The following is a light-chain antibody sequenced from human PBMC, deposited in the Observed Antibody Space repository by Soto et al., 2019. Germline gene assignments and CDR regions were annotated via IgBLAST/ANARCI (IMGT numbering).Light chain of an antibody. J-gene: IGKJ1*01. Sequence: SQMAQSPSFLSASVGDRVTITCRASQVLSSFLAWYQQKPGKAPKLLIYAASTLQSGVPSRFSGGGSGTEFTLTINSLQPEDFATYYCQQLNSYPRTFGHGTKVDIK. V-gene: IGKV1-9*01. CDR1: QVLSSF. CDR3: QQLNSYPRT. CDR2: AAS.